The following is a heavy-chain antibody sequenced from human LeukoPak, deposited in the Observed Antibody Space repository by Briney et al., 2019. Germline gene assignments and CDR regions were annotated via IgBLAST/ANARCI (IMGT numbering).Heavy chain of an antibody. Sequence: ETLSLTCAVYGGSFSGYYWSWIRQAPGKGLEWVSAISGSGGSTYYADSVKGRFTISRDNSKNTLYLQMNSLRAEDTAVYYCAKRNSRRFPDYWGQGTLVTVSS. CDR3: AKRNSRRFPDY. CDR1: GGSFSGYY. J-gene: IGHJ4*02. D-gene: IGHD6-13*01. CDR2: ISGSGGST. V-gene: IGHV3-23*01.